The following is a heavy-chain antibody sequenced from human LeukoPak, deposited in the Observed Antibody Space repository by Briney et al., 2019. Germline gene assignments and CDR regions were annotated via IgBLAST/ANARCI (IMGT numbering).Heavy chain of an antibody. V-gene: IGHV1-3*01. Sequence: ASVKVSCKASGYTFINYAINWGRQAPGQRSEWIGWINAGNGNTKYSQKFQGRVTITRDTSASTAYMELSSLTSEDTGIYYCARGPRAAADDYWGQGTLVTVSS. CDR2: INAGNGNT. J-gene: IGHJ4*02. CDR1: GYTFINYA. D-gene: IGHD6-13*01. CDR3: ARGPRAAADDY.